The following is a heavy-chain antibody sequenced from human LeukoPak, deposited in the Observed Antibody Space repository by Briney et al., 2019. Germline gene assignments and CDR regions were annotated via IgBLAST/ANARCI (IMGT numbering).Heavy chain of an antibody. CDR2: IWNDGSNK. V-gene: IGHV3-33*08. D-gene: IGHD3-10*01. J-gene: IGHJ4*02. CDR1: GFTFSIYG. CDR3: ARASGPFDY. Sequence: GGSLRLSCAASGFTFSIYGMHWVRQAPGKGLEWVAVIWNDGSNKYYADSVKGRFTISRDNSKNTLYLQMNSLRAEDTAVYSCARASGPFDYWGQGTLVTVSS.